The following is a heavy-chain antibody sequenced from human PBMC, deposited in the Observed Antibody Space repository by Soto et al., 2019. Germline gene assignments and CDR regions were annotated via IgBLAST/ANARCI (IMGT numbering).Heavy chain of an antibody. D-gene: IGHD6-13*01. CDR2: IIPLTETP. CDR3: AIGTRSSWSCDF. CDR1: GYNFFGYG. J-gene: IGHJ4*02. V-gene: IGHV1-69*13. Sequence: QVQLVQSGAEVKEPGASVKVSCKASGYNFFGYGLSWVRQAPGQGLEWMGGIIPLTETPVYAQTVQGRLTISADEVTSVAYMELSTLRSDDTAVYYCAIGTRSSWSCDFWGQGTLVTVSS.